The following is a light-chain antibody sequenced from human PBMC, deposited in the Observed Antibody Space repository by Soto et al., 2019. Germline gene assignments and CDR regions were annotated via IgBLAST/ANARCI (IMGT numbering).Light chain of an antibody. Sequence: EIVLTQSPATLSLSPGERATLSCRASQTVSSSLAWYQQKPSQAPRLLIYEASNRATGIPARFSGSGSGADFTLTISSLEPEDFALYYCQQHINWPLTFGGGTKVDIK. CDR1: QTVSSS. J-gene: IGKJ4*01. CDR3: QQHINWPLT. V-gene: IGKV3-11*01. CDR2: EAS.